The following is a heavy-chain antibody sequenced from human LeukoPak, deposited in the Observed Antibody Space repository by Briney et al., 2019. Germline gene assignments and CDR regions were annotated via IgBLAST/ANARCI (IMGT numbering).Heavy chain of an antibody. CDR3: TRRDMTTVTTGVKFFDY. CDR1: GFTFSGSA. D-gene: IGHD4-17*01. Sequence: PGGSLRLSCPASGFTFSGSAMHWVRQASGKGLEWVGRIRSKANSYATAYAASVKGRFTISRDDSKNTAYLQMNSLKTEDTAVYYCTRRDMTTVTTGVKFFDYWGQGTLVTVSS. CDR2: IRSKANSYAT. J-gene: IGHJ4*02. V-gene: IGHV3-73*01.